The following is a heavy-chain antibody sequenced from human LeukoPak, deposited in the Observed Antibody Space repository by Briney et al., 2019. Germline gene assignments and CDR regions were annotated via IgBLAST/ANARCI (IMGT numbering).Heavy chain of an antibody. J-gene: IGHJ4*02. D-gene: IGHD6-13*01. CDR1: GFTVSSNY. CDR3: ARQGAAAGFDY. Sequence: SGGSVRLSCAASGFTVSSNYMSWVRQAPGKGLEWVSVIYSGGSTYYADSVKGRFTISRDNSKNTLYLQMNSLRAEDTAVYYCARQGAAAGFDYWGQGTLVTVSS. CDR2: IYSGGST. V-gene: IGHV3-66*04.